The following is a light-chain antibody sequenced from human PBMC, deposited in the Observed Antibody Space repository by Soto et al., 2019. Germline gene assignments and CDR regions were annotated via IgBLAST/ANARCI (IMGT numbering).Light chain of an antibody. CDR1: SSDFGDDKY. CDR3: SSYTRSTTRV. V-gene: IGLV2-14*01. Sequence: QSALTQPASVSGFPGQSITVSCTGSSSDFGDDKYVSWYQQHPGKAPKLLIYEVSNRPSGVSNRFSGSKSANTASLTISGLQAEDEADYYCSSYTRSTTRVFGGGTKLTVL. CDR2: EVS. J-gene: IGLJ2*01.